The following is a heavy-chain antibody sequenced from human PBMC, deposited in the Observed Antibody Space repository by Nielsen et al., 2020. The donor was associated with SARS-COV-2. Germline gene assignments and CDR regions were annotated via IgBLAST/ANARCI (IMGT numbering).Heavy chain of an antibody. D-gene: IGHD3-10*01. CDR2: ISSSSSYI. Sequence: GESLKISCAASGFTFSSYGMHWVRQAPGKGLEWVSSISSSSSYIYYADSVKGRFTISRDNAKNSLYLQMNSLRAEDTAVYYCARGGRAMVRGIHDYWGQGTLVTVSS. J-gene: IGHJ4*02. CDR3: ARGGRAMVRGIHDY. CDR1: GFTFSSYG. V-gene: IGHV3-21*01.